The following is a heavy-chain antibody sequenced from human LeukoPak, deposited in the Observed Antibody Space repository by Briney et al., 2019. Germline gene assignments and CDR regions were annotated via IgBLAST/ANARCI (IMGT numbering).Heavy chain of an antibody. V-gene: IGHV4-34*01. J-gene: IGHJ4*02. Sequence: SETLSLTCAVYGGSFSGYYWSWIRQPPGKGLEWIGEINHSGSTNYNPSLKSRVTISVDTSKNQFSLKLSSVTAADTAVYYCARLQDYYGLDYWGQGTLVTVSS. D-gene: IGHD3-10*01. CDR1: GGSFSGYY. CDR2: INHSGST. CDR3: ARLQDYYGLDY.